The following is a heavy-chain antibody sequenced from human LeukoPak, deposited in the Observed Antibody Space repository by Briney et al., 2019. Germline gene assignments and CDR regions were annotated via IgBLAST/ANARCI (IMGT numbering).Heavy chain of an antibody. Sequence: ASVKVSCKASGYTFTGYYMHWVRQAPGQGLEWMGWINPNSGGTNYAQKFQGRVTMTRDTSISTAYMELSRLRSDDTAVYYCARGPGASRSTIFGVVEDYWGQGTLVTVSS. CDR3: ARGPGASRSTIFGVVEDY. V-gene: IGHV1-2*02. CDR1: GYTFTGYY. D-gene: IGHD3-3*01. J-gene: IGHJ4*02. CDR2: INPNSGGT.